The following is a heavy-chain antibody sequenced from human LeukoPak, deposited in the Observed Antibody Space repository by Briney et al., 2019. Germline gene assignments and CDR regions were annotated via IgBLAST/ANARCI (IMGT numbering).Heavy chain of an antibody. CDR3: ARPDCSGGGCYLLIS. D-gene: IGHD2-15*01. V-gene: IGHV5-10-1*01. CDR1: GYSFTSYW. Sequence: PGESLKISCKGSGYSFTSYWISWVRQMPGKGLEWMGRIDPSDSSTNYSPSFQGHVTISVDKSINTAYLQWSSLKASDTAMYYCARPDCSGGGCYLLISWGLGTMVTVSS. CDR2: IDPSDSST. J-gene: IGHJ3*01.